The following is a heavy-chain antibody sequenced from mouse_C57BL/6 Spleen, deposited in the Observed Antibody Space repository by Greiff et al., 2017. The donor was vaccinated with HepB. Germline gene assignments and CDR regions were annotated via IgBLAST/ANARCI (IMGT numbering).Heavy chain of an antibody. CDR1: GYTFTSYW. CDR2: IYPGSGST. Sequence: QVQLQQSGAELVKPGASVKMSCKASGYTFTSYWITWVKQRPGQGLEWIGDIYPGSGSTNYNEKFKSKATLTVDTSSSTAYMQLSSLTSEDSAVYYCARSYRRRSSGYPDYGGQGTTLTVSS. CDR3: ARSYRRRSSGYPDY. J-gene: IGHJ2*01. D-gene: IGHD3-2*02. V-gene: IGHV1-55*01.